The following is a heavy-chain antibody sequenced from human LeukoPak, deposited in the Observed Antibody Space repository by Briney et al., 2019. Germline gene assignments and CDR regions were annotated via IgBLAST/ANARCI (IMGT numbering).Heavy chain of an antibody. CDR1: GGSIGSSRYS. CDR3: ARVGFGGYSYGYVDF. J-gene: IGHJ4*02. V-gene: IGHV4-39*01. Sequence: PSETLSLTCIVSGGSIGSSRYSWGWIRQPPGKGLEWIGTINYSGSTYYNPSLKSRVTISVDTSKNQFSLRLSSVTAADTAVYYCARVGFGGYSYGYVDFWGQGTLVTVSS. CDR2: INYSGST. D-gene: IGHD5-18*01.